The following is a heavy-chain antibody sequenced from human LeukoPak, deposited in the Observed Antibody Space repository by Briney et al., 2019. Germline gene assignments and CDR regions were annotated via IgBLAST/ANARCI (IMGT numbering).Heavy chain of an antibody. CDR2: IHYDGSNN. CDR3: AELGITMIGGV. V-gene: IGHV3-30*02. D-gene: IGHD3-10*02. Sequence: GGSLRLSCAASGFTFSSYAMHWVRQAPGKGLEWVAFIHYDGSNNYYADSVKGRFAISRDNAKNSLYLQMNSLRAEDTAVYYCAELGITMIGGVWGKGTTVTISS. J-gene: IGHJ6*04. CDR1: GFTFSSYA.